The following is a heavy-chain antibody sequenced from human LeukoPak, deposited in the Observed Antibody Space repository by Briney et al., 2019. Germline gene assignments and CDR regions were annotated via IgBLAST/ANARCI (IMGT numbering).Heavy chain of an antibody. Sequence: SETLSLTCAVSGGSISSSNWWSWVRQPPGRGLEWIGEIYHSGSTNYNPSLKSRVTISVDKSKNQFSLKLSSVTAADTAVYYCARTSVTVSTATNYYYGMDVWGQGTTVTVSS. J-gene: IGHJ6*02. V-gene: IGHV4-4*02. CDR2: IYHSGST. D-gene: IGHD4-17*01. CDR3: ARTSVTVSTATNYYYGMDV. CDR1: GGSISSSNW.